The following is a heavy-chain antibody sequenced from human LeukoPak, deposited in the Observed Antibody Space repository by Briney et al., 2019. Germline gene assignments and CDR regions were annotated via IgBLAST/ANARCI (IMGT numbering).Heavy chain of an antibody. V-gene: IGHV1-69*02. CDR2: IIPILGIA. D-gene: IGHD1-26*01. CDR1: GGTFSSYT. CDR3: AVLGGGELLI. J-gene: IGHJ3*02. Sequence: ASVKVSCKASGGTFSSYTISWVRQAPGQGVEWMGRIIPILGIANYAQKFQGRVTITADKTTSTAYMELSSLRSEDTAVYYCAVLGGGELLIWGQGTMVTVSS.